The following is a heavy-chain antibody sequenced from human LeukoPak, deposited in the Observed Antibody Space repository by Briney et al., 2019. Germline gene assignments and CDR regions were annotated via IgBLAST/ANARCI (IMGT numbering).Heavy chain of an antibody. CDR1: GFTFNSYW. Sequence: GGSLRLSCATSGFTFNSYWMHWVRQAPGKGLAWVSYINTDGSSINYADSVKGRFTISRDNTKNTLYLQMSSLKAEDTAVYYCLESSPFSFWGQGTLVTVSS. J-gene: IGHJ4*02. V-gene: IGHV3-74*01. D-gene: IGHD1-1*01. CDR2: INTDGSSI. CDR3: LESSPFSF.